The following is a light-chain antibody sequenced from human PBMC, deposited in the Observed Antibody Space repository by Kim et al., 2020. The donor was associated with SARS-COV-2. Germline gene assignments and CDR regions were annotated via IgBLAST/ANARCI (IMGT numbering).Light chain of an antibody. Sequence: ASVGDRVTTTCRASQGIRNDLGWYQQKPGTAPKLLISTASSLQSGVPSRFSGSGSGTDFTLTISSLQPEDFATYYCLQDYNYPLTFGGGTKVDIK. V-gene: IGKV1-6*01. CDR2: TAS. J-gene: IGKJ4*01. CDR1: QGIRND. CDR3: LQDYNYPLT.